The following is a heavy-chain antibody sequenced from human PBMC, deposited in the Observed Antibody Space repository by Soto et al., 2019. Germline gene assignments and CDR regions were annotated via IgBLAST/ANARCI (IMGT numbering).Heavy chain of an antibody. CDR2: ISWNSGNI. CDR3: AKDSPPLEDDSYYFDY. Sequence: EVQLVESGGGLVQPGRSLRLSCAASGFTFDDYAMHWVRQAPGKGLEWVSGISWNSGNIGYADSVKGRFTISRDNAKSSLYLQMNSLRAEDTALYYCAKDSPPLEDDSYYFDYWGQGALVTVSS. J-gene: IGHJ4*02. D-gene: IGHD1-1*01. V-gene: IGHV3-9*01. CDR1: GFTFDDYA.